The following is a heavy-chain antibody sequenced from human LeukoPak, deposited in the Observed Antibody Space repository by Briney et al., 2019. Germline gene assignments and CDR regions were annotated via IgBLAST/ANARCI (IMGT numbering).Heavy chain of an antibody. J-gene: IGHJ5*02. Sequence: SQTLSLTCAISGDSVSSNSVAWNWIRQSPSRGLEWLGRTYYRSTWYNDYAVFVRGRITVNPDTSKNQFSLHLNSVTPEDTAVYYCARRLTQYDCFDPWGQGILVTVSS. V-gene: IGHV6-1*01. CDR1: GDSVSSNSVA. CDR3: ARRLTQYDCFDP. CDR2: TYYRSTWYN. D-gene: IGHD2-2*01.